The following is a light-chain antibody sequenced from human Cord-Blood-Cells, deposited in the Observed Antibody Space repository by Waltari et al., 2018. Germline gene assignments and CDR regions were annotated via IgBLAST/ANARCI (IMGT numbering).Light chain of an antibody. CDR1: SRAVGSYNL. Sequence: QSALPQPASVSESPRQSHTISCPGTSRAVGSYNLVSWYQQPPGKAPKLRIYEGSKRPSGVSNRFSGSKSGNTASLTISGLQAEDETDYYCCSYAGSSTCVFGGGTKLTVL. CDR2: EGS. J-gene: IGLJ3*02. V-gene: IGLV2-23*01. CDR3: CSYAGSSTCV.